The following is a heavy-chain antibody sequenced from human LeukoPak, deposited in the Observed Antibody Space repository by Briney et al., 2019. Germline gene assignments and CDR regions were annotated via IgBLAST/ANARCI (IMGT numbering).Heavy chain of an antibody. CDR2: IYYSGST. CDR1: GGSISSYY. CDR3: ARCVRRGIVVVPAAIMFDP. Sequence: SETLSLTCTVSGGSISSYYWSWIRQPPGKGLEWIGYIYYSGSTNYNPSLKSRVTISVDTSKNQFSLKLSSVTAADTAVYYCARCVRRGIVVVPAAIMFDPWGQGTLVTVSS. D-gene: IGHD2-2*01. V-gene: IGHV4-59*01. J-gene: IGHJ5*02.